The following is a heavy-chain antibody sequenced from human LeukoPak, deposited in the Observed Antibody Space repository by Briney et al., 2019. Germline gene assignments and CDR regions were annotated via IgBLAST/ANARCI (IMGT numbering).Heavy chain of an antibody. CDR2: INHSGST. CDR3: ARAFSYYYDSSGYYR. J-gene: IGHJ4*02. V-gene: IGHV4-34*01. Sequence: TTSETLSLTCAVYGGSFSGYYWSWIRQPPGKGLEWIGEINHSGSTNYNPSLKSRVTISVDTSKNQFSLKLSSVTAADTAVYYCARAFSYYYDSSGYYRWGQGTLVTVSS. CDR1: GGSFSGYY. D-gene: IGHD3-22*01.